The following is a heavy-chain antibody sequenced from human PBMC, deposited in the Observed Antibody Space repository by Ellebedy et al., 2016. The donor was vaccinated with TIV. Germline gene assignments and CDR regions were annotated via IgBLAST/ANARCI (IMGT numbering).Heavy chain of an antibody. V-gene: IGHV1-46*03. J-gene: IGHJ3*02. D-gene: IGHD1-26*01. CDR3: AKGGSYAAIDI. CDR2: IRTRGGST. CDR1: GYTFTRYW. Sequence: AASVKVSCQASGYTFTRYWIHWVRQAPGQGLEWTGVIRTRGGSTVYAPNSWGRITVTGDTSTSTVYMELSSLRSEDTALYYCAKGGSYAAIDIWGQGTMVTVSS.